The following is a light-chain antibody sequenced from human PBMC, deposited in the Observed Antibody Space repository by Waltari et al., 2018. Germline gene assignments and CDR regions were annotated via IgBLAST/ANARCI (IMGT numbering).Light chain of an antibody. J-gene: IGLJ3*02. CDR3: QSYDSSLTGFWV. Sequence: QSLLTQPPSVSGAPGQRITISCTGSRSNIGAGYEVHWYQQFPGTPPKLLIFGSIKRASGVPARFAGSKSGTSASLAITGLQPEDEADYYCQSYDSSLTGFWVFGGGTKLTVV. CDR1: RSNIGAGYE. V-gene: IGLV1-40*01. CDR2: GSI.